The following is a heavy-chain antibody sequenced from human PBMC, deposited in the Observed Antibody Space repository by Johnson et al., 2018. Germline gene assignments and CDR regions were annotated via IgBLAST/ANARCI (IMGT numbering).Heavy chain of an antibody. J-gene: IGHJ1*01. CDR3: ARDRDPYDYVWGSYRYTGYFQH. Sequence: QLVQSGAEVKKPGSSVKXSCXASGGTFSSYAISWVRQAPGQGLEWMGGIIPIFGTANYAQKFQGRVTITADESTSTAYLELSSLRSEDTAVYYCARDRDPYDYVWGSYRYTGYFQHWGQGTLVTVSS. CDR2: IIPIFGTA. CDR1: GGTFSSYA. V-gene: IGHV1-69*01. D-gene: IGHD3-16*02.